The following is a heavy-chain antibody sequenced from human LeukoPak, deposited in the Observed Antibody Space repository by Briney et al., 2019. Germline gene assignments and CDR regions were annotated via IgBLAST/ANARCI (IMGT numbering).Heavy chain of an antibody. J-gene: IGHJ5*02. CDR1: GFTFSSFG. D-gene: IGHD3-10*01. V-gene: IGHV3-30*03. Sequence: GGSLRLSCAASGFTFSSFGMHWVRQAPGKGLEWVAIISYDGRSKYYADSVKGRFTISRDNSRNTLYLQMNSLRSDDTAVYYCARDRGYYGSGSYYIGPWGQGTLVTVSS. CDR3: ARDRGYYGSGSYYIGP. CDR2: ISYDGRSK.